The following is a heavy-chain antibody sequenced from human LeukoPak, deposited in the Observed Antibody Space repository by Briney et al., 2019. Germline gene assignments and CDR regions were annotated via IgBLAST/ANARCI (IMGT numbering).Heavy chain of an antibody. CDR3: AREDGEGGGFDY. V-gene: IGHV1-2*02. CDR1: GYTFTAKY. Sequence: ASVKVSCKTSGYTFTAKYVHWVRQAPGQGLEWVGWINPNSGGTNYARKFQGRVTMTRDTSISTAYMELSRLRSDDTAVYYCAREDGEGGGFDYWGQGTLVTVSS. D-gene: IGHD3-16*01. CDR2: INPNSGGT. J-gene: IGHJ4*02.